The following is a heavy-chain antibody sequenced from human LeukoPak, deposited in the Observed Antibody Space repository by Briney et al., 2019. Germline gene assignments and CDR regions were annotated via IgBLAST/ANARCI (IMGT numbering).Heavy chain of an antibody. J-gene: IGHJ5*02. CDR2: ISPDGSDK. D-gene: IGHD3-10*01. V-gene: IGHV3-7*01. CDR3: GRWGVPGALDR. Sequence: GGSLRLSCAASGFIFSGYWMSWVRQAPGKGLEWVGNISPDGSDKYYVESMSRVFTISRDNAQNSLYLHMNSLRGDDSGVYYCGRWGVPGALDRWGQGTLVTVSS. CDR1: GFIFSGYW.